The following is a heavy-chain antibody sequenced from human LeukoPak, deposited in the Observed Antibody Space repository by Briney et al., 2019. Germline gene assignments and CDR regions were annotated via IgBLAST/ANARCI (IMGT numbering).Heavy chain of an antibody. CDR2: IYYSGST. V-gene: IGHV4-59*01. CDR1: GGSISSYY. J-gene: IGHJ6*03. CDR3: ARVGLRYSYYMDV. Sequence: PSETLSLTCTVSGGSISSYYWSWIRQPPGKGLEWIGYIYYSGSTNYNPSLKSRVTISVDTSKNQFSLKLSSVTAADTAVYYCARVGLRYSYYMDVWGKGTTVTISS. D-gene: IGHD3-9*01.